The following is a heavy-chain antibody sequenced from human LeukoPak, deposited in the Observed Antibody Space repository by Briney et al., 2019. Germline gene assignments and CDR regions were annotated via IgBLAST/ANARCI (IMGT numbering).Heavy chain of an antibody. J-gene: IGHJ4*02. Sequence: GRSLRLSCAASGFTFSSYAMSWVRQAPGQGLEWVSAISGSGGSTSYADSVKGRFTISRDNSKNTLYLQMHSLSAEDTAGYYCAKEPRGPAAISYFDLWRQGTVDSVSS. CDR1: GFTFSSYA. V-gene: IGHV3-23*01. CDR2: ISGSGGST. CDR3: AKEPRGPAAISYFDL. D-gene: IGHD2-2*01.